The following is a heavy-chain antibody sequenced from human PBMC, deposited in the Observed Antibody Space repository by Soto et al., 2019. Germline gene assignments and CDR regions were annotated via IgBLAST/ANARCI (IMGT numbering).Heavy chain of an antibody. CDR2: MNPSSGNT. CDR1: GYTFTSYD. CDR3: ARRRGVVAARPYYYYVMDV. V-gene: IGHV1-8*01. J-gene: IGHJ6*02. D-gene: IGHD6-6*01. Sequence: ASVKVSCKASGYTFTSYDINWVRQATGQGPEWMGWMNPSSGNTVYAQKFQGRVNMSRNTSTSTAYMELSSLRSDDTAVYYCARRRGVVAARPYYYYVMDVWGQGTMVTVSS.